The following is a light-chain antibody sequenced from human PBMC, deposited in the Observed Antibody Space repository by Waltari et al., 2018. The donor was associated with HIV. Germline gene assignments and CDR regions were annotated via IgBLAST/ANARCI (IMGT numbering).Light chain of an antibody. V-gene: IGLV2-8*01. CDR2: EVN. Sequence: QSALTQPPSASGSPGQSVTISCTGPSSDVAGYTSVSWYQQPPGKAPKLMIFEVNKRPSGVPDRFSGSQSGNTASLTVSGLQPEDEADYYCSSHAGSNLFVVFGGGTKLTVL. CDR1: SSDVAGYTS. CDR3: SSHAGSNLFVV. J-gene: IGLJ2*01.